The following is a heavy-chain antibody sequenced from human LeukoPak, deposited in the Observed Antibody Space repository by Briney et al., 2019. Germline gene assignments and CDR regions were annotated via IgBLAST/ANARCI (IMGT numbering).Heavy chain of an antibody. CDR1: EFTFSDSW. V-gene: IGHV3-7*01. CDR3: ATYINWVAGDV. J-gene: IGHJ6*02. D-gene: IGHD1-1*01. CDR2: IKEDGSEE. Sequence: GGSLRLSCAASEFTFSDSWMSWVRQAPGKGLEWVAAIKEDGSEEYYMDSVKGRFTISRDNAKNSLYLQMNSLRDKDTAVYHCATYINWVAGDVWGQGTAVSVSS.